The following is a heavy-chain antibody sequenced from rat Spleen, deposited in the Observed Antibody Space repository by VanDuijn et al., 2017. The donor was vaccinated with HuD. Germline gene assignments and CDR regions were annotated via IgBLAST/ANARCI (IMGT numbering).Heavy chain of an antibody. CDR3: TRTYGGYTSHWFAY. V-gene: IGHV2-1*01. J-gene: IGHJ3*01. CDR2: IRSDGST. CDR1: GFSLISYG. D-gene: IGHD1-11*01. Sequence: QVQLKESGPGLVQPSQTLSLSCTVSGFSLISYGVNWVRQSPGQGLEWMRGIRSDGSTKYNSALNSLLSISRENSKSQVFLKMNSLQTEDTATDYCTRTYGGYTSHWFAYWGQGTLVTVSS.